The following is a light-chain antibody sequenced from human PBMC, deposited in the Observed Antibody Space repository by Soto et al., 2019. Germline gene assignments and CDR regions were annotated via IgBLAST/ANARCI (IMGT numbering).Light chain of an antibody. CDR3: QQYNGYSGT. V-gene: IGKV1-5*01. Sequence: DIQMTQSPSTLSASVGDRVIITCRASQSISGWLAWYQQKPGKAPKLLIFDAFSLESGVPSRFSGSGSGTEFTLTISSLRPDDFATYYCQQYNGYSGTFGQGTTVDI. CDR2: DAF. J-gene: IGKJ1*01. CDR1: QSISGW.